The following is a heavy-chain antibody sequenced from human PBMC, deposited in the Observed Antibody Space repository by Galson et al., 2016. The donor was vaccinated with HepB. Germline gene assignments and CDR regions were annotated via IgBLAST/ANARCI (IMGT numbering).Heavy chain of an antibody. J-gene: IGHJ4*02. CDR1: GFDFGNWI. CDR3: ARTGAPVGPYYFDS. V-gene: IGHV3-48*01. D-gene: IGHD1-14*01. Sequence: SLRLSCAASGFDFGNWIMNWVRQAPGKRLEWVAYVSARAGTITYADSVRGRFSISRDNDKNSLFLQRDNLRAEDTAVYYCARTGAPVGPYYFDSWGQGTLVTVSS. CDR2: VSARAGTI.